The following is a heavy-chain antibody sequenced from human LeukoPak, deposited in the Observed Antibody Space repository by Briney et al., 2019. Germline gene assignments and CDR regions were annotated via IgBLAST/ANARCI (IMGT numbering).Heavy chain of an antibody. D-gene: IGHD2-15*01. CDR3: ARGLSIVVVVAATRRYNWFDP. CDR2: INHSGST. CDR1: GGSISSGDYY. V-gene: IGHV4-39*07. Sequence: PSETLSLTCTVSGGSISSGDYYWSWIRQPPGKGLEWIGEINHSGSTNYNPSLKSRVTISVDTSKNQFSLKLSSVTAADTAVYYCARGLSIVVVVAATRRYNWFDPWGQGTLVTVSS. J-gene: IGHJ5*02.